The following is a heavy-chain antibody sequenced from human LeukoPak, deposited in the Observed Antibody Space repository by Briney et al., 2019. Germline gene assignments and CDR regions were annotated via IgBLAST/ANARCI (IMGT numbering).Heavy chain of an antibody. J-gene: IGHJ6*03. CDR1: GYTFTSYD. CDR3: AREGWVYCSSTSCYKDYYYYYMDV. V-gene: IGHV1-8*01. D-gene: IGHD2-2*02. CDR2: MNPNSGNT. Sequence: ASVKVSCKASGYTFTSYDINWVRQATGQGLEWMGWMNPNSGNTGYAQKFQGRVTMTRNTSISTACMELSSLRSEDTAVYYCAREGWVYCSSTSCYKDYYYYYMDVWGKGTTVTVSS.